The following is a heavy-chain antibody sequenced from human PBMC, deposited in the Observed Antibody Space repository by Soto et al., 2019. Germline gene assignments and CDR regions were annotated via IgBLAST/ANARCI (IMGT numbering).Heavy chain of an antibody. V-gene: IGHV4-59*01. J-gene: IGHJ6*02. CDR3: ARWPKWNQDSSYYYYGMDV. CDR2: IYYSGST. Sequence: SETLSLTCTVSGGSISSYYWSWIRQPPGKGLEWIGYIYYSGSTNYNPSLKSRVTISVDTSKNQFSLKLSSVTAADTAVYYCARWPKWNQDSSYYYYGMDVWGQGTTVTVYS. CDR1: GGSISSYY. D-gene: IGHD3-22*01.